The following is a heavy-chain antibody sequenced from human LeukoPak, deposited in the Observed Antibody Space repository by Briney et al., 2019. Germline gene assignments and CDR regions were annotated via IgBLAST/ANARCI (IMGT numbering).Heavy chain of an antibody. J-gene: IGHJ4*02. CDR2: ISGSGGST. V-gene: IGHV3-23*01. Sequence: PGGSLRLSCAASGFTFSSYAMSWVRQAPGKGPEWVSAISGSGGSTYYADSVKGRFTISRDNSKNTLYLQMNSLRAEDTAVYYCAKDGIVVVVAATPDYWGQGTLVTVSS. CDR3: AKDGIVVVVAATPDY. D-gene: IGHD2-15*01. CDR1: GFTFSSYA.